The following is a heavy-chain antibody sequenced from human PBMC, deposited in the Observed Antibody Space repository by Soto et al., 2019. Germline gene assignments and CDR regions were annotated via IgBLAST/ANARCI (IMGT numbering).Heavy chain of an antibody. CDR1: GYTFTSYG. D-gene: IGHD3-3*01. J-gene: IGHJ5*02. Sequence: ASVKVSCTASGYTFTSYGISWVRQAPGQGLEWMGWISSYNGNTNYAQKLQGRVTMTTDTSTSTAYMELRSLRSDDTAVYYCARGITIFGVVGNWFDPWGQGTLVTVTS. V-gene: IGHV1-18*04. CDR3: ARGITIFGVVGNWFDP. CDR2: ISSYNGNT.